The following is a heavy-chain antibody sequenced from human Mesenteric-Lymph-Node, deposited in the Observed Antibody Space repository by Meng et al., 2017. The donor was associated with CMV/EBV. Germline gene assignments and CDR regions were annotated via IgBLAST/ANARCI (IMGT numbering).Heavy chain of an antibody. CDR2: INHSGVP. V-gene: IGHV4-34*01. D-gene: IGHD2-15*01. CDR3: ARGSDIPVNNY. Sequence: QVQLQQWGAGLFKPSETLSLTCAVYGGSFSGYYCSWIRQPPGKGLEWIGEINHSGVPNYNPSLKSRVTISLDRSKNQFSLKLSSVTAEDTAVYYCARGSDIPVNNYWGQGTLVTVSS. CDR1: GGSFSGYY. J-gene: IGHJ4*02.